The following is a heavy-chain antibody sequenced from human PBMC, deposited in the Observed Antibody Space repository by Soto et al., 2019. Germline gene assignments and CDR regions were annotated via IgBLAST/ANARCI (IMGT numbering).Heavy chain of an antibody. CDR1: GYTFSSYG. J-gene: IGHJ4*02. D-gene: IGHD4-4*01. CDR2: ISADNGNT. Sequence: QIQLVQSGAEVKKPGASVKVSCKASGYTFSSYGISWVRQAPGQGLEWMGWISADNGNTNYIKKLQGRVTMTRDTSTSTAYMELRSLRSDDTAVYYCASGTVPPPIDYWGQGTLVTVSS. CDR3: ASGTVPPPIDY. V-gene: IGHV1-18*01.